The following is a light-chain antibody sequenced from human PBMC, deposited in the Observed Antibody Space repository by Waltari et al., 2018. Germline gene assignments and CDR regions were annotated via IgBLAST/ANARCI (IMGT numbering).Light chain of an antibody. CDR3: QQYNRWPPIT. V-gene: IGKV3D-15*01. CDR2: DAS. J-gene: IGKJ5*01. Sequence: EIVMTQSPATLSVSPGDRATLSCRASQNIYSNLAWYQQKPGQPPRLLIYDASTRATGIPARFTGSGSETEFTLTISSLQSEDSAVYSCQQYNRWPPITFGQGTRLEIK. CDR1: QNIYSN.